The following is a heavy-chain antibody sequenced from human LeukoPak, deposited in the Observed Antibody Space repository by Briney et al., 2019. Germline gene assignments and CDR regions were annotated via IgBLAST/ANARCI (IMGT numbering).Heavy chain of an antibody. CDR2: ISSSSSYI. V-gene: IGHV3-21*01. D-gene: IGHD2-2*02. J-gene: IGHJ5*02. CDR1: RFTFSSYS. Sequence: GGSLRLSCAASRFTFSSYSMNWVRQAPGKGLEWVSSISSSSSYIYYADSEKGRFTISRDNAKNSLYLQMNSLRAEDTAVYYCARDPSIVVVPATIGWFDPWGQGTLVTVSS. CDR3: ARDPSIVVVPATIGWFDP.